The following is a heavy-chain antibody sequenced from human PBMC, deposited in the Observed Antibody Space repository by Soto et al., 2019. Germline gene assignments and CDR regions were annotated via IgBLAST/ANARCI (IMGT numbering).Heavy chain of an antibody. Sequence: ASVKVSCKASGGTFSSYAISWVRQAPGQGLEWMGGIIPIFGTANYAQKFQGRVTITADESTSTAYMELSNLRSEDTAVYYCARDQESSGWYYYGMDVWGQGTTVTAP. CDR1: GGTFSSYA. CDR2: IIPIFGTA. CDR3: ARDQESSGWYYYGMDV. V-gene: IGHV1-69*13. D-gene: IGHD6-19*01. J-gene: IGHJ6*02.